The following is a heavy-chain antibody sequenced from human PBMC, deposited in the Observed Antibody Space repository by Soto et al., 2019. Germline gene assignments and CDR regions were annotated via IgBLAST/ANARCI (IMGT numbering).Heavy chain of an antibody. CDR1: GGSISSYY. V-gene: IGHV4-59*01. Sequence: SETLSLTCTVSGGSISSYYWSWVRQPPGKGLEWIGYIYYSGTHSYNPSLKSRLTISLDTSKNQFSLELNSVTAADTAVYFCARVQMATLYFDYWGQGTLVTVSS. CDR2: IYYSGTH. D-gene: IGHD5-12*01. CDR3: ARVQMATLYFDY. J-gene: IGHJ4*02.